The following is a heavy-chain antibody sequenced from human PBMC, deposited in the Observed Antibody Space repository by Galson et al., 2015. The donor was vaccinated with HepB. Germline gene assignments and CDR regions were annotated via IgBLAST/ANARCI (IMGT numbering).Heavy chain of an antibody. J-gene: IGHJ4*02. D-gene: IGHD3-9*01. Sequence: SVKVSCKASGYTFTTYGISWVRQAPGQGLEWMGWISAYNGNTNYAQRLQGRVTMTTDTSTSTAYMELRSLRSDDTAVYYCARDILTGYVEPWGQGTLVTVSS. CDR2: ISAYNGNT. CDR1: GYTFTTYG. V-gene: IGHV1-18*01. CDR3: ARDILTGYVEP.